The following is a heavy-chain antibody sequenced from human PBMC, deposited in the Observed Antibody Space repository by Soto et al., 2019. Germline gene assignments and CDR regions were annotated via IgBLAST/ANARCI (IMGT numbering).Heavy chain of an antibody. D-gene: IGHD3-10*01. CDR3: ARTGQYYYGSGSPLHYYGMDV. J-gene: IGHJ6*02. V-gene: IGHV3-33*01. CDR2: IWYDGSNK. Sequence: GGSLILSCGASGFTFSSYCMHWVRQAPGKGLEWVAVIWYDGSNKYYADSVKGRFTISRDNSKNTLYLQMNSLRAEDTAVYYCARTGQYYYGSGSPLHYYGMDVWGQGTTVTVSS. CDR1: GFTFSSYC.